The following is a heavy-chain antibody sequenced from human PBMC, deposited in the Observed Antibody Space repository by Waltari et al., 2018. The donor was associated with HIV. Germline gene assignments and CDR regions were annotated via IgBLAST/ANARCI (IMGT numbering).Heavy chain of an antibody. CDR1: GGSLTNYY. Sequence: QVQLQESGPGLVKPSETLSLTCTVSGGSLTNYYWTWIRQSPGKGLEWIGYIFYSGRTNYNPSRNSRVTISVDTSKNQISLNLSSATASDTAVYYCARGATMTPVYFDYWGQGTLVTVSS. CDR3: ARGATMTPVYFDY. V-gene: IGHV4-59*01. J-gene: IGHJ4*02. D-gene: IGHD1-26*01. CDR2: IFYSGRT.